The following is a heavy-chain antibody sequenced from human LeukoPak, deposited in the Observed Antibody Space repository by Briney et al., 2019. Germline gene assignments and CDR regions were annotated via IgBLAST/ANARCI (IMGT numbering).Heavy chain of an antibody. D-gene: IGHD3/OR15-3a*01. CDR3: ARAEYYALTFDY. Sequence: PGGSLRLSCAASGFTVSSNYMSWVRQAPGKGLEWVSSISSSSSYIYYADSVKGRFTISRDNAKNSLYLQMNSLRAEDTAVYYCARAEYYALTFDYWGQGTLVTVSS. J-gene: IGHJ4*02. V-gene: IGHV3-21*01. CDR2: ISSSSSYI. CDR1: GFTVSSNY.